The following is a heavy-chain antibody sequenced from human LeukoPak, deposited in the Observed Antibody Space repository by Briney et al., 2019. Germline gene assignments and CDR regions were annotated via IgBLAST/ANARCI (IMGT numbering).Heavy chain of an antibody. Sequence: GESLKISCKGSGYSFTSYWIGWVRQMPGKGLEWMGIIYPGDSDTRYSPSFQGQVTISADKYISTAYLQWSSLKASDTAMYYCARGGTGYSHLDAFDIWGQGTMVTVSS. V-gene: IGHV5-51*01. CDR2: IYPGDSDT. J-gene: IGHJ3*02. D-gene: IGHD5-18*01. CDR1: GYSFTSYW. CDR3: ARGGTGYSHLDAFDI.